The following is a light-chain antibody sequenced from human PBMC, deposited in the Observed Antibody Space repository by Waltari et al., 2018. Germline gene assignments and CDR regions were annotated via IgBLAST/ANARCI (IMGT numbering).Light chain of an antibody. J-gene: IGKJ1*01. Sequence: IHMTQSPYTLSASLGDRVTITCRASQSISSWMDWYEQKPVKAPEILIYQASSLKSGVPSRFCGSGSGKEFTLTISSLKSDDFATYFCHQYNTYSTFCQGTKVEIK. V-gene: IGKV1-5*03. CDR1: QSISSW. CDR2: QAS. CDR3: HQYNTYST.